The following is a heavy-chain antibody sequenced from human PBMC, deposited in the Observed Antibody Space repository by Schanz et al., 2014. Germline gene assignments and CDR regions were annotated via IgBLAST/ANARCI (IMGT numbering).Heavy chain of an antibody. J-gene: IGHJ6*02. CDR3: ARVQDDILTGSEYYYGMDV. Sequence: QILLVQPGPEVKKPGASVTVSCKASGYDFHIYAYSWVRQAPGQGPEWIGWISTSNGNTNYIQKLQGRVTMTTDTSTSTAYMELRSLRSDDTAVYYCARVQDDILTGSEYYYGMDVWGQGTMVTVS. V-gene: IGHV1-18*01. CDR1: GYDFHIYA. D-gene: IGHD3-9*01. CDR2: ISTSNGNT.